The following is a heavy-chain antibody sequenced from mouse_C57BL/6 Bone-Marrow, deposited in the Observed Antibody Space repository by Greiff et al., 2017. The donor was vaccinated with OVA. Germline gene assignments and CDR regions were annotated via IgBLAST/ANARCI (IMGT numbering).Heavy chain of an antibody. D-gene: IGHD1-1*01. CDR3: AREYYGSSPYWYFDV. J-gene: IGHJ1*03. V-gene: IGHV3-4*01. CDR2: ISFSGST. CDR1: GYSITNGNHW. Sequence: DVQLQESGPALVKPSQTVSLTCTVTGYSITNGNHWWNWIRQVSGSKLEWIGYISFSGSTDSNPSPKSRISITRSTSKNQLFLQLKSVTTEDIATYYCAREYYGSSPYWYFDVWGTGTTVTVSS.